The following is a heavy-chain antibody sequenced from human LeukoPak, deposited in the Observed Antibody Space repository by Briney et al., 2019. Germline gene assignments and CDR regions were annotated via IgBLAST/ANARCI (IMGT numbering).Heavy chain of an antibody. D-gene: IGHD3-3*01. Sequence: SETLFLTCTVSGASISKDYWAWIRQPPGKGLEWIEYFIYSHFNKAKGDITNYNPSLESRVTTSRDTPQNQFSLTLSSMTAAETATYYCVRASVESGGAFEVSGQRTVVTVS. CDR3: VRASVESGGAFEV. CDR2: FIYSHFNKAKGDIT. V-gene: IGHV4-59*01. J-gene: IGHJ3*01. CDR1: GASISKDY.